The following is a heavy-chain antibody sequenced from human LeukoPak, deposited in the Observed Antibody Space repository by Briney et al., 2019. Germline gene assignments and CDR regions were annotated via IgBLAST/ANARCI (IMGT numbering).Heavy chain of an antibody. CDR3: AREVRRVQLPYYMDV. J-gene: IGHJ6*03. D-gene: IGHD5-18*01. Sequence: QPGGSLRLSCAAPGFTFSSYEMNWVRQAPGKGLEWVSYISSSGSTKYYADSVKGRFTISRDNAKNSLYLQMNSLRAEDTAIYYCAREVRRVQLPYYMDVWGKGTTVTISS. V-gene: IGHV3-48*03. CDR1: GFTFSSYE. CDR2: ISSSGSTK.